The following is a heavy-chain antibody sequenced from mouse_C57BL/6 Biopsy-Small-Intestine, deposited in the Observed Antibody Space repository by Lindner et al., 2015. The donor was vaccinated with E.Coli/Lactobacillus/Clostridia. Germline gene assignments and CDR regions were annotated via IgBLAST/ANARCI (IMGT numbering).Heavy chain of an antibody. CDR1: GFNIKDDY. Sequence: VQLQESGAELVRPGASVKLSCTASGFNIKDDYMHWVKQRPEQGLEWIGWIDPENGDTEYASKFQGKATITADTSSNTAYLQLSSLTSEDTAVYYCTTYGYYAMDYWGQGTSVTVSS. J-gene: IGHJ4*01. D-gene: IGHD1-1*02. CDR2: IDPENGDT. CDR3: TTYGYYAMDY. V-gene: IGHV14-4*01.